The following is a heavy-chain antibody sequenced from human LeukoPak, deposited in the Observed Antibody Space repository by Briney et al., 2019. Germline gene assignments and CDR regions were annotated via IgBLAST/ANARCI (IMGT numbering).Heavy chain of an antibody. CDR3: AKDSSSWYYFDY. CDR2: ISGSGGST. V-gene: IGHV3-23*01. D-gene: IGHD6-13*01. J-gene: IGHJ4*02. Sequence: GGSLRLSCAAPEFTFSFYAMSWVRQAPGKGLEWVSAISGSGGSTYYADSVKGRFTISRDNSKNTLYLQMNSLRAEDTAVYYCAKDSSSWYYFDYWGQGTLVTVSS. CDR1: EFTFSFYA.